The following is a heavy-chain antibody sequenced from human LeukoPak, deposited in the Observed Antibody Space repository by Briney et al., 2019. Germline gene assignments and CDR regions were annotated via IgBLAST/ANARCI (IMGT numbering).Heavy chain of an antibody. CDR1: GASITSESYY. J-gene: IGHJ3*02. CDR2: IYASGVT. CDR3: AKSSADADAFDI. V-gene: IGHV4-61*02. D-gene: IGHD6-6*01. Sequence: SETLSLTCSVSGASITSESYYWTWVRQPAGRGLEWIGRIYASGVTSYNPSLKTRLTISLDTSKNQFSLKLSSVTAADTAVYYCAKSSADADAFDIWGQGTMVTVSS.